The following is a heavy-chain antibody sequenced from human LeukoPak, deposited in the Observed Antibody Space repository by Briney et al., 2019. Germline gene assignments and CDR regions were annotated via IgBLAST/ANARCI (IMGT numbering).Heavy chain of an antibody. CDR3: ARDYYDSSGYYDY. CDR2: IYYSGST. Sequence: SQTLSLTCTVSGGSISSGDYYWSWIRQPPGKGLEWIGYIYYSGSTYYNPSLKSRVTISVDTSKNQFSLKLSSVTAADTAEYYCARDYYDSSGYYDYWGQGTLVTVSS. D-gene: IGHD3-22*01. CDR1: GGSISSGDYY. J-gene: IGHJ4*02. V-gene: IGHV4-30-4*08.